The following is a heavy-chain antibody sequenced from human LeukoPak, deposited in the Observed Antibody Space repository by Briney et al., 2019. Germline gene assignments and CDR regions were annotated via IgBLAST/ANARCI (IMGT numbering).Heavy chain of an antibody. CDR3: ARDHYYDSSGYSNWFDP. J-gene: IGHJ5*02. CDR1: GGSISSYY. Sequence: SETLSLTCTVSGGSISSYYWSWIRQPAGKGLEWIGRIYTSGSTNYNPSLKSRVTMSVDTSKNQFSLKLSSVTAADTAVYYCARDHYYDSSGYSNWFDPWGQGTLVTVSS. D-gene: IGHD3-22*01. V-gene: IGHV4-4*07. CDR2: IYTSGST.